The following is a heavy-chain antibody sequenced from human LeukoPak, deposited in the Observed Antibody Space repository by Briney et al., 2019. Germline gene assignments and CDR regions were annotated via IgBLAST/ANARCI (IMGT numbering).Heavy chain of an antibody. CDR2: IKEDGSEK. J-gene: IGHJ4*02. V-gene: IGHV3-7*01. D-gene: IGHD3-22*01. CDR3: ARDQGDGYYDSSYFDY. CDR1: GFTFNRDW. Sequence: QSGGSLRLSCTASGFTFNRDWTAWVRQAPGKGLEWVANIKEDGSEKNYVDSVKGRFTISRDNAENSVYLQMNDLRAEDTGVYYCARDQGDGYYDSSYFDYWGQGTLVTVSS.